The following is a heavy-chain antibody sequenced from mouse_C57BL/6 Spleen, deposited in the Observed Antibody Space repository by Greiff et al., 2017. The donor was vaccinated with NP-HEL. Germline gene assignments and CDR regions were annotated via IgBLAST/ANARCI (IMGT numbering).Heavy chain of an antibody. D-gene: IGHD1-3*01. J-gene: IGHJ1*03. Sequence: EVKVVESGEGLVKPGGSLKLSCAASGFTFSSYAMSWVRQTPEKRLEWVAYISSGGDYIYYADTVKGRFTISRDNARNTLYLQMSSLKSEDTAMYYCTREGGIKLGYWYFDVWGTGTTVTVSS. CDR2: ISSGGDYI. V-gene: IGHV5-9-1*02. CDR1: GFTFSSYA. CDR3: TREGGIKLGYWYFDV.